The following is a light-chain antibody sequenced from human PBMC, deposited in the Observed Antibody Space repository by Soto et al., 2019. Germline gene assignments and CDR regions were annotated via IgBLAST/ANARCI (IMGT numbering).Light chain of an antibody. CDR2: GAS. CDR3: QQYGSSRWT. J-gene: IGKJ1*01. CDR1: QSVSSN. V-gene: IGKV3-15*01. Sequence: DIVMTQSPATLSVSPGERATLSCRASQSVSSNLAWYQQKPGQAPRLLISGASTRATGIPARLSGSGSGTDFTLTISRLEPEDFAVYYCQQYGSSRWTFGQGTKVDIK.